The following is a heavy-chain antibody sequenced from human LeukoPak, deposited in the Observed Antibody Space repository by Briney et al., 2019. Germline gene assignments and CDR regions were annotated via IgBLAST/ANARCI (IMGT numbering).Heavy chain of an antibody. D-gene: IGHD3-9*01. Sequence: ASVKVSCKASGYTFTSYGISWVRQAPGQGLEWMGWISAYNGNTNYAQKLQGRVTMTTDTSTSTAYMELRSLRSDDTAVYYCARDLTYYDILTGYTPRGDAFDIWGQGTMVTVSS. CDR2: ISAYNGNT. J-gene: IGHJ3*02. CDR3: ARDLTYYDILTGYTPRGDAFDI. V-gene: IGHV1-18*01. CDR1: GYTFTSYG.